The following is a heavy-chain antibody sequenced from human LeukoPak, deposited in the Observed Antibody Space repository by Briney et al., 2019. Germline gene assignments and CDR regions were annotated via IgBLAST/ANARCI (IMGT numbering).Heavy chain of an antibody. J-gene: IGHJ4*02. CDR1: GYTFTSYY. CDR3: ARGPGVVAGNFDC. D-gene: IGHD1-14*01. Sequence: ASVKVSCKASGYTFTSYYMHWVRQAPGQGLEWMAIFNPSSGSTNYAQKFQGRVTMTRDTSTSTVYMELSSLRSEDTAVYYCARGPGVVAGNFDCWAREPWSPSPQ. V-gene: IGHV1-46*01. CDR2: FNPSSGST.